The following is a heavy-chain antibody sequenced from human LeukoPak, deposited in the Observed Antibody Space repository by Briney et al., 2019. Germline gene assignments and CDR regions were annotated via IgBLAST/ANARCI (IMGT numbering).Heavy chain of an antibody. V-gene: IGHV1-24*01. CDR1: GYTLTELS. Sequence: GASVKVSCKVSGYTLTELSMHWVRQAPGKGLEWMGGFDPEDGETIYAQKFQGRVTITRDTSASTAYMELSSLRSEDTAVYYCAREFPDGDSGLTSPGFDYWGQGTLVTVSS. D-gene: IGHD1-26*01. CDR3: AREFPDGDSGLTSPGFDY. CDR2: FDPEDGET. J-gene: IGHJ4*02.